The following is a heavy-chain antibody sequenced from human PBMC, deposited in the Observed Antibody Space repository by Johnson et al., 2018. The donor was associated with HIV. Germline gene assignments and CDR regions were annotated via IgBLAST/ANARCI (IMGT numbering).Heavy chain of an antibody. J-gene: IGHJ3*02. Sequence: QVQLVESGGGLVKPGGSLRLSCAASGFTFSNAWMSWVRQAPGKGLEWVAVISYDGSEKYFADSVKGRFTISRDSSKNTLYLQMNSLRAEDTAVYYCAREDSAFDIWGQGTMVTVSS. CDR2: ISYDGSEK. V-gene: IGHV3-30*14. CDR3: AREDSAFDI. CDR1: GFTFSNAW.